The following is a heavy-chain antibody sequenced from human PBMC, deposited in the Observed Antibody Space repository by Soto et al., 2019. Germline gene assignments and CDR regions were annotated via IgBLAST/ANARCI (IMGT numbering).Heavy chain of an antibody. D-gene: IGHD1-26*01. CDR3: ARGGKWELLPGY. J-gene: IGHJ4*02. Sequence: QVQLVQSGAEVKKPGASVKVSCKASGYTFTSYAMHWVRQAPGQRLEWMGWINAGNGNTKYSQKFQGRVTITRDTSASTADMELSSLRSEDTAVYYCARGGKWELLPGYWGQGTLVTVSS. CDR2: INAGNGNT. CDR1: GYTFTSYA. V-gene: IGHV1-3*01.